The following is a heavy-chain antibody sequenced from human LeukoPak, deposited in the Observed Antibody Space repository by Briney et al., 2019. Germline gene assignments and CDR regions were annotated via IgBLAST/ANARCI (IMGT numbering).Heavy chain of an antibody. V-gene: IGHV3-20*04. J-gene: IGHJ3*02. CDR3: ARDLYGDYGFDT. Sequence: GGSLRISCAASGFNFDDYGMSWVRQAPGKGLEWVSGSNWNGGNTGYADSVKGRFTVSRDNARKSLFLQMNSLRVEDTALYYCARDLYGDYGFDTWGQGTLVTVSS. D-gene: IGHD4-17*01. CDR1: GFNFDDYG. CDR2: SNWNGGNT.